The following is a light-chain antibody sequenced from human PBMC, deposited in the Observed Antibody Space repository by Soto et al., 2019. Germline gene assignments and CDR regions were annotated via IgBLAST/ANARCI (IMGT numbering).Light chain of an antibody. CDR3: AVWDQSLTGWV. CDR1: SSNIGSHF. J-gene: IGLJ3*02. CDR2: RDG. V-gene: IGLV1-47*01. Sequence: QSVLTQPPSASGTPGQSLTISCSGSSSNIGSHFVYWYQHLPGTAPKLLIFRDGQRPSGVPARFFGSKSGTSASLAISGLRSEDEADYYCAVWDQSLTGWVFGGGTQRTVL.